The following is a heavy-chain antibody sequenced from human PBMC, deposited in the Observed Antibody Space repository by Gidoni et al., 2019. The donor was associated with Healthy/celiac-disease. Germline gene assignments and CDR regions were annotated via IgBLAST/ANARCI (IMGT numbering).Heavy chain of an antibody. CDR3: AIDFGYSYGWDGEA. J-gene: IGHJ5*02. CDR1: ASSVSSGSYY. D-gene: IGHD5-18*01. Sequence: QVQLQKSGPGLVKPSETLSLTCSVSASSVSSGSYYWSWIRQPPGKGLEWLGYFCYSGSPNSHPSLMSRVTISVDTSKNQFSLKLSSVTGADTAVYYCAIDFGYSYGWDGEAWGQGTLVTVSS. V-gene: IGHV4-61*01. CDR2: FCYSGSP.